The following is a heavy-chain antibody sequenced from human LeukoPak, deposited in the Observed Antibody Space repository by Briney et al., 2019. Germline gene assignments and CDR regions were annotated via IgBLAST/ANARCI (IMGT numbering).Heavy chain of an antibody. D-gene: IGHD4-17*01. CDR2: IYYTGST. CDR3: ARDNDYGDYSAHYFDY. Sequence: SETLSLTCTVSGGSISSSNYYWGWIRQLPGKGLEWIVSIYYTGSTYYNPSLKSRITISVDTSKNQFSLMLSSVTAADTAVYYCARDNDYGDYSAHYFDYWGQGTLVTVSS. V-gene: IGHV4-39*07. CDR1: GGSISSSNYY. J-gene: IGHJ4*02.